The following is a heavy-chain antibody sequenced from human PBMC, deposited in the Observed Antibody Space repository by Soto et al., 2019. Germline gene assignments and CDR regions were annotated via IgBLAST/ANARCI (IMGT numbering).Heavy chain of an antibody. CDR1: GFTFSSYG. Sequence: GGSLRLSCAASGFTFSSYGMHWVRQAPGKGLEWVAVISYDGSNKYYADSVKGRFTISRDNSKNTLYLQMNSLRAEDTAVYYCAKDRNYYYDSSAYISPGGFDLWGRGTLVTVSS. J-gene: IGHJ2*01. CDR2: ISYDGSNK. D-gene: IGHD3-22*01. CDR3: AKDRNYYYDSSAYISPGGFDL. V-gene: IGHV3-30*18.